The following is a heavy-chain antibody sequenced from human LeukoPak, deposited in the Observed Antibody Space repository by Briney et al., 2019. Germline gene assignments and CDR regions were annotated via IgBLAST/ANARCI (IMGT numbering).Heavy chain of an antibody. J-gene: IGHJ3*02. CDR2: SRNRARRYTT. Sequence: GGSLRLSCAASGFIFSDHHMDWVREAPGKGLEWIGRSRNRARRYTTEYAASVKGRFTISRDDSKNSLSLQMNSLNTEDTAVYYCVRDLSSGSYTAFDIWGQGTMVTVSS. D-gene: IGHD1-26*01. V-gene: IGHV3-72*01. CDR1: GFIFSDHH. CDR3: VRDLSSGSYTAFDI.